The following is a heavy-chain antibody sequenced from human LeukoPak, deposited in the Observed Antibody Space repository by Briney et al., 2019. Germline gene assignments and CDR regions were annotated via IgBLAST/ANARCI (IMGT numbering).Heavy chain of an antibody. CDR1: GVSIRSGESY. CDR2: VSSSGTT. CDR3: SRSTGGLDY. Sequence: PSETLSLTCTVSGVSIRSGESYWGWIRQPPGKGLEWIACVSSSGTTYYNPSLKSRVSISLDTSGNQLSLKLSSVTAADTAVYYCSRSTGGLDYWGQGTLVTVSS. J-gene: IGHJ4*02. D-gene: IGHD2-8*02. V-gene: IGHV4-30-4*01.